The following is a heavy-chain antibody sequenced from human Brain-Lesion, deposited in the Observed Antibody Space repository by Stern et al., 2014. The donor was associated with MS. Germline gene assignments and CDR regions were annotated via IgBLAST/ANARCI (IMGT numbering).Heavy chain of an antibody. J-gene: IGHJ6*02. D-gene: IGHD2-2*01. V-gene: IGHV4-61*02. CDR3: ARGRVVPGFQYYATDV. CDR2: IFNSGST. Sequence: QVQLQESGPGLVKPSQTLSLSCTVSGGSISSGGYYWSWIRQPAGKGLEGIGRIFNSGSTSYNPSLKSRVTISIETSQNPCSQRLNPMTAADTAVYYCARGRVVPGFQYYATDVWGQGTTVIVSS. CDR1: GGSISSGGYY.